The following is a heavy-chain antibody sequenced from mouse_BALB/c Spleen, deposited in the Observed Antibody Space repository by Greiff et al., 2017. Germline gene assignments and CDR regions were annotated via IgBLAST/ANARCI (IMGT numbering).Heavy chain of an antibody. CDR1: GFTFSSYT. V-gene: IGHV5-12-2*01. D-gene: IGHD1-1*01. Sequence: EVKLMESGGGLVKPGGSLKLSCAASGFTFSSYTMSWVRQTPEKRLEWVAYISNGGGSTYYPDTVKGRFTISRDNAKNTLYLQMSSLKSEDTAMYYCARDRGYGSSYWYFDVWGAGTTVTVSS. CDR3: ARDRGYGSSYWYFDV. CDR2: ISNGGGST. J-gene: IGHJ1*01.